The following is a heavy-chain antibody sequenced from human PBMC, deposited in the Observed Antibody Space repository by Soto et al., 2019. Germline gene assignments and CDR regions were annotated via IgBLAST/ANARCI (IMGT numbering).Heavy chain of an antibody. V-gene: IGHV1-46*01. CDR2: INPNGGRT. CDR3: ARDTTVADPYYYYYGMDV. Sequence: ASVKVSCKASGYSFTSYYIHWVRQAPGQGLEWVGLINPNGGRTIYAQKFQGRVTVASDASTSTVYMELSSLRSDDTAVYFCARDTTVADPYYYYYGMDVWGQGTTVTVSS. D-gene: IGHD4-17*01. CDR1: GYSFTSYY. J-gene: IGHJ6*02.